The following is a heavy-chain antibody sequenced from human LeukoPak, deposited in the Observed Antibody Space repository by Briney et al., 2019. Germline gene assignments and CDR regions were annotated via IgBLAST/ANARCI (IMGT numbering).Heavy chain of an antibody. V-gene: IGHV3-7*01. Sequence: GGSLRLSCAASGFTFSSYWMSWVRQAPGKGLEWVANIKQDGSEKYYVDSVKGRFTISRDNAKNSLYLQMNSLRAEDTAVYYCARRGKVITKYYYYYYYMDVWGKGTTVTISS. CDR1: GFTFSSYW. CDR3: ARRGKVITKYYYYYYYMDV. CDR2: IKQDGSEK. D-gene: IGHD3-22*01. J-gene: IGHJ6*03.